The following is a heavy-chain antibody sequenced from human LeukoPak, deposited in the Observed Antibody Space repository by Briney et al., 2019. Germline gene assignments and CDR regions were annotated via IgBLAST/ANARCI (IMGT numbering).Heavy chain of an antibody. J-gene: IGHJ4*02. V-gene: IGHV3-7*01. CDR3: ARGPTNGQAFDY. Sequence: GGSLRLSCAASGLTFSSSWMTWVRQAPGKGLEWVASIREDGSEKTSVDSVKGRFTISRDNAKNSLYLQMDSLRAEDTAVYYCARGPTNGQAFDYWGQGTLVSVSS. D-gene: IGHD2-8*01. CDR1: GLTFSSSW. CDR2: IREDGSEK.